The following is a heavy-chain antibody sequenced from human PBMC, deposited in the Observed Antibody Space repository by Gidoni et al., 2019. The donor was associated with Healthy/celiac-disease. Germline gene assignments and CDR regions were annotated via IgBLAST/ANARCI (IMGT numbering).Heavy chain of an antibody. Sequence: QITLKDSGPTLVKPTQTLTLTCTFSGFSLSTSRVGVGWIRQPPGQALEWLALIYWDDDKRYSPSLKSRLTITKDTSKNQVVLTMTNMDPVDTATYYCAHRRYYYDSSGYYGDAFDIWGQGTMVTVSS. CDR1: GFSLSTSRVG. V-gene: IGHV2-5*02. J-gene: IGHJ3*02. CDR3: AHRRYYYDSSGYYGDAFDI. CDR2: IYWDDDK. D-gene: IGHD3-22*01.